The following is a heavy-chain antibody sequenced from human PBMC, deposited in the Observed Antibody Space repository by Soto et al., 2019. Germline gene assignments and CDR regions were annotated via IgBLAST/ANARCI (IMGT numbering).Heavy chain of an antibody. CDR1: GYTFTSYG. CDR2: ISAYNGNT. V-gene: IGHV1-18*01. Sequence: GASVKVSCKASGYTFTSYGISWVRQAPGQGLEWMGWISAYNGNTNYAQKLQGRVTMTTDTSTSTAYMELRSLRSDDTAVYYCARDSRGVVAASRFDYWGQGTLVTVSS. J-gene: IGHJ4*02. CDR3: ARDSRGVVAASRFDY. D-gene: IGHD2-15*01.